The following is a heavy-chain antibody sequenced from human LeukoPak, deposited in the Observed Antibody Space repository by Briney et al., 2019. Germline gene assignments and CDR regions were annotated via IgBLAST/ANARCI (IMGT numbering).Heavy chain of an antibody. CDR2: IYYSGST. CDR3: AREGKLTGYFGGLGFNY. CDR1: GGSISSYY. Sequence: PSETLSLTCTVSGGSISSYYWSWIRQPPGKGLEWIGNIYYSGSTIYNPSLKSRVTMSVDTSKNQFSLNLISVTAADTAVYYCAREGKLTGYFGGLGFNYWGQGTLVTVSS. D-gene: IGHD3-22*01. V-gene: IGHV4-59*01. J-gene: IGHJ4*02.